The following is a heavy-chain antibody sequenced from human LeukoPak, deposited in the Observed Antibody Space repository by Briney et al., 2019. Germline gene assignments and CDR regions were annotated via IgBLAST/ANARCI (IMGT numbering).Heavy chain of an antibody. CDR1: GFTFGDYG. CDR2: IKQDGSEK. CDR3: ARRGFRGYSGSPGDY. Sequence: GGSLRLSCEGSGFTFGDYGVGWFRQAPGKGLEWVANIKQDGSEKYYVDSVKGRFTISRDNAKNSLYLQMNSLRAEDTAVYYCARRGFRGYSGSPGDYWGQGTLVTVSS. V-gene: IGHV3-7*01. J-gene: IGHJ4*02. D-gene: IGHD1-26*01.